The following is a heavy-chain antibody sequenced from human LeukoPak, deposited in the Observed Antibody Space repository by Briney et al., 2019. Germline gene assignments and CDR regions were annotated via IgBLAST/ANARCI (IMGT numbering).Heavy chain of an antibody. Sequence: GGSLRLSCAASGFTFSNAWMNWVRQAPGKGLEWVGRIKSKTDGGTTDYAAPVKGRFTISRDDSKNTLYLQMNSLKTEDTAVYYCTTAYYDSSGYYSDYWGQGTLVTVSS. D-gene: IGHD3-22*01. CDR2: IKSKTDGGTT. CDR1: GFTFSNAW. J-gene: IGHJ4*02. CDR3: TTAYYDSSGYYSDY. V-gene: IGHV3-15*07.